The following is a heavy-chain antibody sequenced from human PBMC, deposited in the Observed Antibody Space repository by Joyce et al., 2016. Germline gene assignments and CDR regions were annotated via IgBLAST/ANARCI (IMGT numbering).Heavy chain of an antibody. CDR2: IRPIVATT. CDR1: GGTFSTYA. J-gene: IGHJ6*02. Sequence: QVQLVQSGAEVKKPGSSVKVSCKASGGTFSTYAITWVRQAPGQGLEWMGGIRPIVATTNYAQKFQGRVTITADESTNIAYMELSGLRSEDTAVYYCARVGVVVLVASNDGMDVWGQGTTVIVSS. CDR3: ARVGVVVLVASNDGMDV. V-gene: IGHV1-69*01. D-gene: IGHD2-15*01.